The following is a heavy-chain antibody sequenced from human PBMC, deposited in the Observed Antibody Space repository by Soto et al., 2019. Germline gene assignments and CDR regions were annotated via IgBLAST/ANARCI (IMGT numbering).Heavy chain of an antibody. Sequence: GGSLRLSCAASGFTFDDYTMHWVRQAPGKGLEWVSLISWDGGSTYYADSVKGRFTISRDNSKNSLYLQMNSPRTEDTALYYCAKGGLMTTAFLGYYGMDVWGQGTTVTVSS. J-gene: IGHJ6*02. D-gene: IGHD4-17*01. CDR3: AKGGLMTTAFLGYYGMDV. V-gene: IGHV3-43*01. CDR2: ISWDGGST. CDR1: GFTFDDYT.